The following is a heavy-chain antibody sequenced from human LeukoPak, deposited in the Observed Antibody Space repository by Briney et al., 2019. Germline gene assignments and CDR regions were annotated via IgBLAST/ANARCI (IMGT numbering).Heavy chain of an antibody. V-gene: IGHV4-34*01. Sequence: SETLSLTCAVYGGSFSDYYWSWIRQPPGKGLEWIGEINHSGSTNYNPSLKSRVTISVDTSKNQFSLKLSSVTAADTAVYYCARGNSGYDLVLHKNKKLDPWGQGTLVTVSS. CDR2: INHSGST. J-gene: IGHJ5*02. CDR1: GGSFSDYY. CDR3: ARGNSGYDLVLHKNKKLDP. D-gene: IGHD5-12*01.